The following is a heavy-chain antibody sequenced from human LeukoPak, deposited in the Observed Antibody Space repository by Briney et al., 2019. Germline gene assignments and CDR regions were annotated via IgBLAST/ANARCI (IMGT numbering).Heavy chain of an antibody. V-gene: IGHV3-64*01. J-gene: IGHJ4*02. CDR2: ISSNGGST. D-gene: IGHD1-7*01. CDR1: GFTFSSYA. Sequence: GGSLRLSCAASGFTFSSYAMHWVRQAPGKGLEYVSAISSNGGSTYYANSVKGRFTISRDNSKNMLYLQMGSLRAEDMAVYYCAREGNWNYRYFDYWGQGTLVTVSS. CDR3: AREGNWNYRYFDY.